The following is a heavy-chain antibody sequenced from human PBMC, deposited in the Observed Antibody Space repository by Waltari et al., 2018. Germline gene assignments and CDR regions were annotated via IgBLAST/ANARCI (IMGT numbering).Heavy chain of an antibody. V-gene: IGHV4-59*01. D-gene: IGHD3-10*01. CDR3: ARDRGGSYIDY. CDR2: IYYSGST. CDR1: GGSIRSYY. Sequence: QVQLQESGPGLVKPSETLSLTCPAPGGSIRSYYWSWIRMPPGKGLEWIGYIYYSGSTNYNPSLKSRVTISVDTSKNQFSLKLSSVTAADTAVYYCARDRGGSYIDYWGQGTLVTVSS. J-gene: IGHJ4*02.